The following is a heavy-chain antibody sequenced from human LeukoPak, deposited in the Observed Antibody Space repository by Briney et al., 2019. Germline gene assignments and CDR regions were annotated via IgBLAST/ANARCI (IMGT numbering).Heavy chain of an antibody. CDR1: GFTFSSYG. CDR2: IWSDGTNK. V-gene: IGHV3-33*08. Sequence: GGSLRLSCAASGFTFSSYGMHWVRQAPGKGLEWVAVIWSDGTNKYYADSVKGRFTISRDNSQNTLYLQMYSLRAEDTAVYYCARGTTIFAVVSYPDYWGQGTLVTVSS. CDR3: ARGTTIFAVVSYPDY. D-gene: IGHD3-3*01. J-gene: IGHJ4*02.